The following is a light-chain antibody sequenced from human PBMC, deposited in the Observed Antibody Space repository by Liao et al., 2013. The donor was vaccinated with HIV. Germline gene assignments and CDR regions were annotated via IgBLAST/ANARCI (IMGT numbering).Light chain of an antibody. CDR3: QTWDIGTGV. CDR1: NLGSKG. CDR2: QDN. V-gene: IGLV3-21*01. J-gene: IGLJ1*01. Sequence: SYVLTQSPSVSVAPGKTARITCGGSNLGSKGVHWYQQKPGQAPVLVIYQDNKRPSGIPERFSGSNSGNTATLTISGTQAMDEADYYCQTWDIGTGVFGTGTKVTV.